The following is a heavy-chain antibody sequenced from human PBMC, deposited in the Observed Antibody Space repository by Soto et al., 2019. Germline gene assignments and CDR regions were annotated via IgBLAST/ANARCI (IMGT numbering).Heavy chain of an antibody. CDR3: AGIPMVYAMGSWLDP. CDR1: GFSFSDYY. Sequence: PGGAVRVSCAASGFSFSDYYMSWIRQAPGKGLEWVSYISSSSSYTNYADSVKGRFTISRDNAKNSLYLQMNSLRAEDTAVYYCAGIPMVYAMGSWLDPWGQGTLVTVSS. D-gene: IGHD2-8*01. V-gene: IGHV3-11*06. J-gene: IGHJ5*02. CDR2: ISSSSSYT.